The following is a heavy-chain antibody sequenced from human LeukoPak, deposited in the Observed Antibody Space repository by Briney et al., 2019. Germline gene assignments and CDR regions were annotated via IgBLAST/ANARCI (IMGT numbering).Heavy chain of an antibody. CDR1: GFTFSSYA. J-gene: IGHJ4*02. D-gene: IGHD3-22*01. Sequence: GGSLRLSCAASGFTFSSYAMSWVRQAPGKGLELVSGISGSGGTTYYADSVKGRFTISRDNSKDTLYLQLNSLRAEDTAIYYCAKDLTYYYDSTGYYFDYWGQGTLVTVSS. CDR2: ISGSGGTT. CDR3: AKDLTYYYDSTGYYFDY. V-gene: IGHV3-23*01.